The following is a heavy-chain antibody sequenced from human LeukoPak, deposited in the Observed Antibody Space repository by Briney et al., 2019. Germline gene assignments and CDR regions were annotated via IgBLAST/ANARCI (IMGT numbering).Heavy chain of an antibody. CDR3: AKTKMPHYYGSGSYVDY. CDR2: ISGSGEGT. D-gene: IGHD3-10*01. J-gene: IGHJ4*02. CDR1: GFTFNSFA. Sequence: GSLRLSCAASGFTFNSFAMTWVRQSPGKGLEWVSAISGSGEGTYHADSVKGRFTISRDNSKNTLYLQMNSLGAEDTAVYYCAKTKMPHYYGSGSYVDYWGQGTLVTVSS. V-gene: IGHV3-23*01.